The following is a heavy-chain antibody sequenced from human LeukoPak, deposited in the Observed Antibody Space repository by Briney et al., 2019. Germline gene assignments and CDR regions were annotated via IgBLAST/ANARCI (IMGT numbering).Heavy chain of an antibody. J-gene: IGHJ4*02. V-gene: IGHV3-23*01. CDR3: AKGGKWDVTPFDY. CDR1: GFTFTSYS. CDR2: ISGGGGST. Sequence: GGSLRLSCAASGFTFTSYSINWVRQAPGKGLEWVSTISGGGGSTYYADSVKGRFTISRDNSKNTLYLQVNSLRAEDTAVYYCAKGGKWDVTPFDYWGQGTLVTVSS. D-gene: IGHD1-26*01.